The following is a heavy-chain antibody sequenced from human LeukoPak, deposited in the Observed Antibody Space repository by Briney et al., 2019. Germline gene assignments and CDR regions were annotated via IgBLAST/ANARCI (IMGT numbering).Heavy chain of an antibody. J-gene: IGHJ4*02. CDR1: GFTFSSYG. CDR3: AKDLPYYYGSGSYSAYYFDY. CDR2: ISGSGGGT. V-gene: IGHV3-23*01. Sequence: PGGSLRLSCAASGFTFSSYGMSWVRQAPGKGLEWVSAISGSGGGTYYADSVKGRFTISRDNSKNTLYLQMNSLRAEDTAVYYCAKDLPYYYGSGSYSAYYFDYWGQGTLVTVSS. D-gene: IGHD3-10*01.